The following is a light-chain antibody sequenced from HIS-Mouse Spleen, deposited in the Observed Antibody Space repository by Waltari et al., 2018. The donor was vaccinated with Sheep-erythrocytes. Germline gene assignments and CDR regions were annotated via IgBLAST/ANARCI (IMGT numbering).Light chain of an antibody. CDR3: CSYAGSYNHV. Sequence: QSALTQPRPVSGSPGQSLTISCTRTSSDLGGYTYVSWYQQHPAKAPKLMIYDVSKRPSGVPDRFSGSKSGNTASLTISGLQAEDEADYYCCSYAGSYNHVFATGTKVTVL. V-gene: IGLV2-11*01. CDR2: DVS. J-gene: IGLJ1*01. CDR1: SSDLGGYTY.